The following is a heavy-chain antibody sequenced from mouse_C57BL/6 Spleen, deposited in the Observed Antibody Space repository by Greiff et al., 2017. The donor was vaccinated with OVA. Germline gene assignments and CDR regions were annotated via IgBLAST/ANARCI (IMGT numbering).Heavy chain of an antibody. Sequence: QVQLKQSGAELVMPGASVKLSCKASGYTFTSYWMHWVKQRPGQGLEWIGEIDPSDSYTNYNQKFKGKSTLTVDKSSSTAYMQLSSLTSEDSAVYYCARSDSNYGYFDVWGTGTTVTVSS. CDR1: GYTFTSYW. CDR3: ARSDSNYGYFDV. J-gene: IGHJ1*03. CDR2: IDPSDSYT. V-gene: IGHV1-69*01. D-gene: IGHD2-5*01.